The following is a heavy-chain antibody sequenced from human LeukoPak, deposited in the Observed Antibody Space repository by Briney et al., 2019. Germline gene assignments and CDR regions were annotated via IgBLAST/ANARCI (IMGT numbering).Heavy chain of an antibody. CDR1: EFPFSVYA. V-gene: IGHV3-23*01. D-gene: IGHD1-14*01. J-gene: IGHJ4*02. CDR3: ADYRKPQGLDY. Sequence: GGSLRLSCEVSEFPFSVYAMAWVRQAPGQGLGWVSAIDASGSDTYYTDSVKGRFTISRDNSKNTVYLQMNSLRVEDTAVYYCADYRKPQGLDYWGQGTLVTVSS. CDR2: IDASGSDT.